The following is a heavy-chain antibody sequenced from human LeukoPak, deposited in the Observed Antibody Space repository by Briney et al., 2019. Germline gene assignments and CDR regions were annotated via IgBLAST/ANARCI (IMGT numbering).Heavy chain of an antibody. J-gene: IGHJ4*02. CDR1: GFTFSSYA. V-gene: IGHV3-23*01. CDR2: ISGSGDST. Sequence: RTGGSLRLSCAASGFTFSSYAMSWVRQAPGKGLEWVSVISGSGDSTHYADSVKGRFTISRDSSKNTLYLQMNSLRAEDTAVYYCANEVPYFDYWGQGTLVTVSS. CDR3: ANEVPYFDY. D-gene: IGHD4/OR15-4a*01.